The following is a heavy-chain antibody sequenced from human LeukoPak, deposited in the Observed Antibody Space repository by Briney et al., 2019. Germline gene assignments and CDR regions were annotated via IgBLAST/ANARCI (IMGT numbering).Heavy chain of an antibody. D-gene: IGHD1-26*01. CDR3: AKFSGSRTRY. CDR1: GFPFSSYA. J-gene: IGHJ4*02. CDR2: ISGSGGST. Sequence: PGGSLRLSCVASGFPFSSYAVNWVRQAPGKGLECVSTISGSGGSTYYADSVKGRFTISRDNSKNTLFLQMNSLRAEDTSVYYCAKFSGSRTRYWGQGTLVTVSS. V-gene: IGHV3-23*01.